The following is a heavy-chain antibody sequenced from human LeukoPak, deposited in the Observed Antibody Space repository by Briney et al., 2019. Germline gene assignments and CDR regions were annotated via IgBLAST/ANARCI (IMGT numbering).Heavy chain of an antibody. V-gene: IGHV4-59*01. CDR2: IYYSGST. CDR3: ARGALDYDSMVGSGTEIDY. CDR1: GGSISSYY. D-gene: IGHD3-22*01. Sequence: SETLSLTCTVSGGSISSYYWSWLRQPPGKGLEWIGYIYYSGSTNYNPSLKSRVTISVDTSKNQFSLKLSSVTAADTAVYYCARGALDYDSMVGSGTEIDYWGQGTLVTVSS. J-gene: IGHJ4*02.